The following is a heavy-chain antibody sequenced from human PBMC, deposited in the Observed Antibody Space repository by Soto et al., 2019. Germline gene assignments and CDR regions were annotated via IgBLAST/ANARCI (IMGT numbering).Heavy chain of an antibody. J-gene: IGHJ3*02. CDR2: IKQDGSEK. Sequence: GGSLSLSCAASGFTFSSYWMSWVRQAPGKGLEWVANIKQDGSEKYYVDSVKGRFTISRDNAKNSLYLQMNSLRAEDTAVYYCASAGITIFGVVMNNAFDIWGQGTMVTVSS. CDR3: ASAGITIFGVVMNNAFDI. V-gene: IGHV3-7*01. D-gene: IGHD3-3*01. CDR1: GFTFSSYW.